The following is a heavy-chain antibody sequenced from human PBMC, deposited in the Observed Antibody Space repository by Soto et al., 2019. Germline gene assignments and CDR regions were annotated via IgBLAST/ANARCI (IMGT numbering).Heavy chain of an antibody. CDR3: AKAGWLGWFDP. CDR2: MNPKNGNT. V-gene: IGHV1-8*01. CDR1: GDTFTSYD. D-gene: IGHD1-1*01. Sequence: ASVKVSCKASGDTFTSYDINWVRQATGQGLEWMGWMNPKNGNTGYAQKFQGRVTMTRNTSITTAYMELSSLRSEDTAVYYCAKAGWLGWFDPWGQGTLVIVSS. J-gene: IGHJ5*02.